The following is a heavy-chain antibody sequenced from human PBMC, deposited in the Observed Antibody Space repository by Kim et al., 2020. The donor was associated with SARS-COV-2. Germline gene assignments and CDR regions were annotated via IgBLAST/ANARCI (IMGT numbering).Heavy chain of an antibody. Sequence: ASVKVSCKASGYTFKTYGISWVRQAPGQGLEWMGWIYVYNGNTNYAQNLQDRVTMTTDTFTNTAYMELRSLRSDDTAIYYCTRVTIGSRNFDFWGQGALVTVSS. J-gene: IGHJ4*02. CDR3: TRVTIGSRNFDF. D-gene: IGHD3-10*01. CDR2: IYVYNGNT. V-gene: IGHV1-18*01. CDR1: GYTFKTYG.